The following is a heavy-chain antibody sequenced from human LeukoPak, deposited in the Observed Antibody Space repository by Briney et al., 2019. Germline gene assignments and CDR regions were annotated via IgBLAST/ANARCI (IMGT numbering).Heavy chain of an antibody. J-gene: IGHJ4*02. V-gene: IGHV3-9*01. D-gene: IGHD3-10*01. CDR2: ISWNSGSI. Sequence: GGSLRLSCAASGFTFDDYAMHWVRQAPGKGLEWVSGISWNSGSIGYADSVKGRFTISRDNAKNSLYLQMNSLRAEDTALYYCAKDMGLTMVRGGVDYWGQGTLVTVSS. CDR3: AKDMGLTMVRGGVDY. CDR1: GFTFDDYA.